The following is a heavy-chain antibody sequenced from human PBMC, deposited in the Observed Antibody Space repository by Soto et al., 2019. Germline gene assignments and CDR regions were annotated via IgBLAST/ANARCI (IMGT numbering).Heavy chain of an antibody. CDR3: ARVDRGGPVDDCADY. J-gene: IGHJ4*02. D-gene: IGHD2-21*02. V-gene: IGHV4-34*01. CDR1: GGSFSGYY. CDR2: INHSGST. Sequence: QVQLQQWGAGLLKPSETLSLTCAVYGGSFSGYYWSWIRQPPGKGLEWIGEINHSGSTNYNPSLKSRVPIPGDTSKTQCSLKRSSVTAADTAVYYCARVDRGGPVDDCADYWGQGTLVTVSS.